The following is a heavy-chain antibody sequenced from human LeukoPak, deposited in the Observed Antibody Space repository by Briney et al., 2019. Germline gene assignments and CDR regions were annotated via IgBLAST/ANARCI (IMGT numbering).Heavy chain of an antibody. CDR3: ARGLVRTSSGWFFDY. CDR2: ISSSSSTI. V-gene: IGHV3-48*04. J-gene: IGHJ4*02. D-gene: IGHD6-19*01. Sequence: PGGSLRLSCAASGFTFSSYNMNWVRQAPGKGLEWVSYISSSSSTIHYADSVKGRFTISRDNAKNSLYLQMNSLRAEDTAVYYCARGLVRTSSGWFFDYRGQGTLITVSS. CDR1: GFTFSSYN.